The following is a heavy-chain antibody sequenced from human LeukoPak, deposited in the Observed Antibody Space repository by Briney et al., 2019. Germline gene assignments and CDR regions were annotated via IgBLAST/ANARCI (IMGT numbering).Heavy chain of an antibody. Sequence: SETLSLTCAVSGGSLNSPNYYWGWIRQPPGKGLEWIGTIYYSGTTYYNPSLKSRLTISVDTSKNQFSLKLTSVTAADTAVYYCARHDYYGSLNWFDPWGQGTLITVSS. J-gene: IGHJ5*02. D-gene: IGHD3-10*01. CDR3: ARHDYYGSLNWFDP. CDR2: IYYSGTT. V-gene: IGHV4-39*01. CDR1: GGSLNSPNYY.